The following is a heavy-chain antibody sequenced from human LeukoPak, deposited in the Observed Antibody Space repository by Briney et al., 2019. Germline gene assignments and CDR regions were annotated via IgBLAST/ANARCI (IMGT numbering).Heavy chain of an antibody. V-gene: IGHV4-61*02. CDR3: ARAKWSGNHIDY. CDR1: GGSISSGSYY. CDR2: IYTSGST. Sequence: SETLSLTCTVSGGSISSGSYYWSWIRQPAGKGLEWIGRIYTSGSTNYNPSLKSRVTISVDTSKNQFSLKLSSVTAADTAVYYCARAKWSGNHIDYWGQGTLVTASS. J-gene: IGHJ4*02. D-gene: IGHD3-3*01.